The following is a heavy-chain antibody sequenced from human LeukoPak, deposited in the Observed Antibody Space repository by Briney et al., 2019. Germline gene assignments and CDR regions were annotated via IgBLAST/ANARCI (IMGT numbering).Heavy chain of an antibody. CDR2: ISAANHI. Sequence: PGGSLRLSCVASGFDFNYYAMNWVRQAPGKGLEWVSSISAANHIYYSDSVKGRFSISRDNAGNALFLQMHSLRGEDTAVYYCGREDSSNVRCYGASDAWGQGTLVTVSS. J-gene: IGHJ5*02. CDR1: GFDFNYYA. V-gene: IGHV3-69-1*02. CDR3: GREDSSNVRCYGASDA. D-gene: IGHD2-2*01.